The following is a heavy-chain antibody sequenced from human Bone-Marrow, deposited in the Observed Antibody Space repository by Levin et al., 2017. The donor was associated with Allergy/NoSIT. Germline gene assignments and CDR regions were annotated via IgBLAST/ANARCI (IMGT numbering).Heavy chain of an antibody. CDR3: AKGGWSSTGGIDS. Sequence: PGGSLRLSCVGSGFTFSGYSMNWVRQAPGKGLEWVSAINSAGSTFYADSVKGRFTISRDNSKNTVYLELNSLRGDDTALYYCAKGGWSSTGGIDSRGQGTLVTVSS. CDR2: INSAGST. V-gene: IGHV3-23*01. D-gene: IGHD1-14*01. CDR1: GFTFSGYS. J-gene: IGHJ4*02.